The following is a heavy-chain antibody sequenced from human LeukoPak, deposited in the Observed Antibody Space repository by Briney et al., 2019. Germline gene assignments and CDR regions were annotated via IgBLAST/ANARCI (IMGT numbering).Heavy chain of an antibody. V-gene: IGHV3-7*01. Sequence: GGSLRLSCAGSGFTFSSYWMTWVRQAPGKGLEWVANIKQDGSEKDYVDSVKGRFTISRDNAKNSLYLQMNSLRAEDTAVYYCASRGIVELEFDPWGQGTLVTVSS. CDR3: ASRGIVELEFDP. CDR2: IKQDGSEK. J-gene: IGHJ5*02. CDR1: GFTFSSYW. D-gene: IGHD3-10*01.